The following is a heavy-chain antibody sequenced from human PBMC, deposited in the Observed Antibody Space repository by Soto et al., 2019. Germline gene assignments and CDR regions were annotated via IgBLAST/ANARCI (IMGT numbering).Heavy chain of an antibody. D-gene: IGHD3-16*01. J-gene: IGHJ4*02. Sequence: EVRLVESGGDLVQPGGSLRLSCAASGLTFNDHWMHWVRQAPGTGLLWVSRINNDGSLTNYADSVKGRFTTSRDNARNTLYLQMNSLRADDTAVYYCARGGGGLTDYWGQGTLVTVSS. CDR3: ARGGGGLTDY. V-gene: IGHV3-74*01. CDR2: INNDGSLT. CDR1: GLTFNDHW.